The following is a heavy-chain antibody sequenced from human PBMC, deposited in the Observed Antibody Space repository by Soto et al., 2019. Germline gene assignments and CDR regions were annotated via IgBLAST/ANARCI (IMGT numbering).Heavy chain of an antibody. Sequence: RASVKVSCKASGYPFSDNQIHWLRRAPGQGLEWMGRINPKSDDTNYAQKFQGRVTMTRDTSIDTAYLELTGLTSDDTATYYCARKHSLDYIRWGLDPWGQGXLVTVYS. J-gene: IGHJ5*02. CDR3: ARKHSLDYIRWGLDP. V-gene: IGHV1-2*02. D-gene: IGHD4-4*01. CDR1: GYPFSDNQ. CDR2: INPKSDDT.